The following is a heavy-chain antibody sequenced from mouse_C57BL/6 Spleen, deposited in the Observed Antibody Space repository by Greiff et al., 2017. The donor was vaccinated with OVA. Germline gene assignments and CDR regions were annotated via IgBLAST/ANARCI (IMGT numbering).Heavy chain of an antibody. D-gene: IGHD2-1*01. CDR1: GYTFTSYT. J-gene: IGHJ1*03. Sequence: QVQLQQSGAELARPGASVKMSCKASGYTFTSYTMHWVKQRPGQGLEWIGYINPSSGYTKYNQKFKDKATLTADKSSSTAYMQLSSLTSEDSAVYYCARYGNWGYCDVWGTGTTVTVSS. V-gene: IGHV1-4*01. CDR2: INPSSGYT. CDR3: ARYGNWGYCDV.